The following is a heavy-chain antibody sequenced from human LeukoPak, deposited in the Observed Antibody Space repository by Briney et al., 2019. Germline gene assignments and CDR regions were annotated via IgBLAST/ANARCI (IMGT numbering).Heavy chain of an antibody. CDR2: ISGSGGST. V-gene: IGHV3-23*01. CDR3: AKRGYYDFWSGPTDDY. D-gene: IGHD3-3*01. CDR1: GFTFSSYA. J-gene: IGHJ4*02. Sequence: GGSLRLSCAASGFTFSSYAMSWVRRAPGKGLEWVSAISGSGGSTYYADSVKGRFTISRDNSKNTLYLQMNSLRAEDTAVYYCAKRGYYDFWSGPTDDYWGQGTLVTVSS.